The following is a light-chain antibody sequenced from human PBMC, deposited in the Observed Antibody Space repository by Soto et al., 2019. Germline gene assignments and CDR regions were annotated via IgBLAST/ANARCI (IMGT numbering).Light chain of an antibody. CDR2: DAS. CDR1: QSVGSN. V-gene: IGKV3-11*01. CDR3: KQRSNWPPSIT. J-gene: IGKJ5*01. Sequence: EIVLTQSPDTLSLSPGERATLSCRASQSVGSNLAWYQQKPGQAPRLLIYDASNRATGIPARFSGSGSGTDFTLTISSLEPEDFAVYYCKQRSNWPPSITSGQGKRPEIK.